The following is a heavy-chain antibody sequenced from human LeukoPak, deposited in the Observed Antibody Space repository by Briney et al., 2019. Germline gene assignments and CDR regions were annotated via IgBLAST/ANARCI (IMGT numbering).Heavy chain of an antibody. J-gene: IGHJ4*02. Sequence: GGSLRLSCAASGFTFSGYAMSWVRQAPGKGLEWVSAISGSGGSTYYADSVKGRFTISRDNSKNTLYLQMNSLRAEDTAVYYCAKGEYYYDSSGYPYPYYFDYWGQGTLVTVSS. CDR3: AKGEYYYDSSGYPYPYYFDY. CDR1: GFTFSGYA. V-gene: IGHV3-23*01. D-gene: IGHD3-22*01. CDR2: ISGSGGST.